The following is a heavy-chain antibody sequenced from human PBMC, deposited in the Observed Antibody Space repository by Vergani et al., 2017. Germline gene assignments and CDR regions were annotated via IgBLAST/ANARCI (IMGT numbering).Heavy chain of an antibody. D-gene: IGHD1-26*01. CDR2: IIPIFGTA. J-gene: IGHJ6*02. CDR3: ARQILGDEEDYYYGMDV. Sequence: QVQLVQSGAEVKKPGASVKVSCKASGGTFSSYAISWVRQAPGQGLEWMGGIIPIFGTANYAQKFQGRVPITADESTSTAYMDVSSLRSEDTAVCYGARQILGDEEDYYYGMDVWGQGTTVTVSS. CDR1: GGTFSSYA. V-gene: IGHV1-69*01.